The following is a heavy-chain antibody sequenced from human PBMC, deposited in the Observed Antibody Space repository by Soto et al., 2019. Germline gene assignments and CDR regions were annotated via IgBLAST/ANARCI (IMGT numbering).Heavy chain of an antibody. CDR2: ISSSGSTI. Sequence: PGGSLRLSCAASGFTFSDYYMSWIRQAPGKGLEWVSYISSSGSTIYYADSVKGRFTISRDNAKNSLYLQMNSLRAEDTAVYYCARDYRARYFDWFPRGWFDPWGQGTQVTVSS. CDR3: ARDYRARYFDWFPRGWFDP. CDR1: GFTFSDYY. D-gene: IGHD3-9*01. V-gene: IGHV3-11*01. J-gene: IGHJ5*02.